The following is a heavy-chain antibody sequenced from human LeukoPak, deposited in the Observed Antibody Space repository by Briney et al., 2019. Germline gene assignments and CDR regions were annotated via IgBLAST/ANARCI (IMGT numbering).Heavy chain of an antibody. Sequence: PSETLSLTCTVSGGSISSSSYYWGWIRQPPGKGLEWIGSIYYSGSTYYNPSLKSRVTISVDTSKNQFSLKLSSMTAADTAVYYCARVGSRITIFGVVIDWGQGTLVTVSS. CDR1: GGSISSSSYY. CDR3: ARVGSRITIFGVVID. CDR2: IYYSGST. D-gene: IGHD3-3*01. V-gene: IGHV4-39*07. J-gene: IGHJ4*02.